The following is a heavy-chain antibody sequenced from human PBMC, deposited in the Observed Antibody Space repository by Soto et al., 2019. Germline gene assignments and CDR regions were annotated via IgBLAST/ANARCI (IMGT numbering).Heavy chain of an antibody. D-gene: IGHD4-17*01. CDR2: IYHSGST. CDR3: GRGDYANAFDI. CDR1: GGSISSGGYS. J-gene: IGHJ3*02. V-gene: IGHV4-30-2*01. Sequence: TSETLSLTCAVSGGSISSGGYSWNWIRQPPGKGLEWIGNIYHSGSTYYNASLKSRVTISVDRSKNQFSLKLSSVTAADTAVYYCGRGDYANAFDIWGQGTMVTVS.